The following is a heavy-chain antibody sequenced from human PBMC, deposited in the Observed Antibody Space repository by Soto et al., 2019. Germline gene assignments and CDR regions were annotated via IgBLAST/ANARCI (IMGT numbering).Heavy chain of an antibody. CDR3: AANCGSLDAFDL. J-gene: IGHJ3*01. D-gene: IGHD7-27*01. CDR2: ISGTAVNT. V-gene: IGHV3-23*01. Sequence: EVQVLESGGGLVQPGGSLRLSCAASGFTFRIYDMSWVRQAPGKGLEWVSMISGTAVNTYYADSAKGRFTISRDNSKKTLYLQMNSLRADDTDIYYCAANCGSLDAFDLWGQGTMVTVSS. CDR1: GFTFRIYD.